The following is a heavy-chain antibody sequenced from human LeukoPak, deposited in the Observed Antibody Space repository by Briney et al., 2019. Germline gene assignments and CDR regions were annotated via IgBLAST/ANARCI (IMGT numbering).Heavy chain of an antibody. V-gene: IGHV1-46*01. CDR1: VYTFTRYY. D-gene: IGHD3-22*01. CDR3: ARDHYYYDSSGYFDY. Sequence: ASVKVSCKASVYTFTRYYWHWVRQAPGQGLEWMGIINPSGGSTSYAQKFQGRVTMTRDTSTSTVYMELSSLRSEDTAVYYCARDHYYYDSSGYFDYWGQGTLVTVSS. CDR2: INPSGGST. J-gene: IGHJ4*02.